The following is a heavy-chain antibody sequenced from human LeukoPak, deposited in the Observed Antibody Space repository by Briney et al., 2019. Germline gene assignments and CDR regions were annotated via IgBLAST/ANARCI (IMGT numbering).Heavy chain of an antibody. CDR1: GGSISSGSYY. CDR2: IYTSGST. J-gene: IGHJ3*02. Sequence: SETLSLTCTVSGGSISSGSYYWSWIRQPAGKGLEWIGRIYTSGSTNYNPSLKSRVTISVDTSKNHFSLKLSSVTAADTAVYYCARDLGWLLAFDIWGQGTMVTVSS. V-gene: IGHV4-61*02. CDR3: ARDLGWLLAFDI. D-gene: IGHD3-3*01.